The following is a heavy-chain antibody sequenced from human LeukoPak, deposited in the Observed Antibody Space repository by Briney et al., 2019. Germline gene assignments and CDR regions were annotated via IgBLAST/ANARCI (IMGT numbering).Heavy chain of an antibody. CDR3: ARDVSTMVRGDLYGMDV. CDR1: GFTFSSYW. V-gene: IGHV3-7*01. Sequence: GGSLRLSCAASGFTFSSYWMSWVRQAPGKGLEWVANIKLDGSETNYGDSVKGRFTISRDNAKNSLFLQMNSLRAEDTAVYYCARDVSTMVRGDLYGMDVWGPGTTVTVSS. D-gene: IGHD3-10*01. CDR2: IKLDGSET. J-gene: IGHJ6*02.